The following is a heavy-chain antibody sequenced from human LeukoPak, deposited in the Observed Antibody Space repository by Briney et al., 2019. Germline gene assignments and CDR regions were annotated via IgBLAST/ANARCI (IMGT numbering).Heavy chain of an antibody. CDR3: AKDLLGYDSSGYYYFDY. Sequence: GGSLRLSCAASGFTFSTYAMSWVRQAPGKGLEWVSAISGSGGSTYYADSVKGRFTISRDNSKNTLYLQMNSLRAEDTAVYYCAKDLLGYDSSGYYYFDYWGQGTLVTVSS. V-gene: IGHV3-23*01. CDR1: GFTFSTYA. J-gene: IGHJ4*02. CDR2: ISGSGGST. D-gene: IGHD3-22*01.